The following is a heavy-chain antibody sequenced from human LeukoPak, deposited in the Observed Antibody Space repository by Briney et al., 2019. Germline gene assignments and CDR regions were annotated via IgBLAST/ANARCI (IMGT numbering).Heavy chain of an antibody. CDR3: ARGLTSNVAVTEYHYYAMDV. CDR2: INAYNGST. V-gene: IGHV1-18*01. CDR1: GFNFITYT. J-gene: IGHJ6*02. Sequence: ASVKVSCKTSGFNFITYTMHWVRQAPGQRLEWMGWINAYNGSTKYAQKLQGRVTMTTDTSTGTAYMELRSLRPDDTAVYYCARGLTSNVAVTEYHYYAMDVWGQGTTVTVSS. D-gene: IGHD6-19*01.